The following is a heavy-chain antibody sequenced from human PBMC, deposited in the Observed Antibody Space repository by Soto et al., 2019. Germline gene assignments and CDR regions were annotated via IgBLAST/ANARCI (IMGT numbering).Heavy chain of an antibody. CDR1: GYTFTSYG. D-gene: IGHD1-26*01. J-gene: IGHJ5*02. CDR2: ISAYNGNT. V-gene: IGHV1-18*01. CDR3: ARDRFDVGATNWFDP. Sequence: QVQLVQSGAEVKKPGASVKVSCKASGYTFTSYGISWVRQAPGQGLEWMGWISAYNGNTNYAQKLQGRVTMTTDTSTSTAYMELRSLRSDDRAVYYCARDRFDVGATNWFDPWGQGTLVTVSS.